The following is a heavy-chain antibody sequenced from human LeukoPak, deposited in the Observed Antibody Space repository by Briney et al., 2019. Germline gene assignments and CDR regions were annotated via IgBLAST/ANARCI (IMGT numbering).Heavy chain of an antibody. J-gene: IGHJ4*02. CDR3: ARVYNWNLKGPRGGIDY. CDR1: GYTFTSYG. V-gene: IGHV1-18*01. Sequence: ASVKVSRKASGYTFTSYGISWVRQAPGQGLEWMGWISAYNGNTNYAQKLQGRVTMTTDTSTSTAYMELRSLRSDDTAVYYCARVYNWNLKGPRGGIDYWGQGTLVTVSS. D-gene: IGHD1-7*01. CDR2: ISAYNGNT.